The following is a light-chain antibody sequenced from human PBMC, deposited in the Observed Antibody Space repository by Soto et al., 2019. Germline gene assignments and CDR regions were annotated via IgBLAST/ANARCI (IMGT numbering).Light chain of an antibody. CDR2: GAS. CDR1: QTVSSNF. Sequence: EIVLTQSPGTLSLSPWDGATLSCSASQTVSSNFLAWYQQRPAQAPRLLIHGASTRATGITDRFSGSVSGTDFTLIISGLEPEDFAVYYCQHYNYWPPKTFGQGTKVDIK. CDR3: QHYNYWPPKT. J-gene: IGKJ1*01. V-gene: IGKV3-20*01.